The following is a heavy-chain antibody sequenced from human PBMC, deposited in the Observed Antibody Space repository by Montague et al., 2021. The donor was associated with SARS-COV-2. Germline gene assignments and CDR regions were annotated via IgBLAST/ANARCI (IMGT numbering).Heavy chain of an antibody. V-gene: IGHV4-39*01. CDR3: ARAFMAADGTTSFDY. CDR2: NNYSGST. J-gene: IGHJ4*02. CDR1: GDSISSCSYF. D-gene: IGHD6-13*01. Sequence: SETLSLTCTVSGDSISSCSYFWGWIRPPPGKELEWIGNNNYSGSTYYNPSIKVPVTISVDTSKNQFSLKLSSVTAADTAVYYCARAFMAADGTTSFDYWGQGTLVTVSS.